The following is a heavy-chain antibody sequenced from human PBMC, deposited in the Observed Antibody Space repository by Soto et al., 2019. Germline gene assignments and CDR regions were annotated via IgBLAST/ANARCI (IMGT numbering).Heavy chain of an antibody. V-gene: IGHV3-23*01. Sequence: PGGSLRLSCVASGFSVSANYMSWVRQAPGKGLEWVSAISGSGGSTYYADSVKGRFTISRDNSKNTLYLQMNSLRAEDTAVYYCAREKAPRGAFDIWGQGTMVTVSS. J-gene: IGHJ3*02. CDR1: GFSVSANY. CDR3: AREKAPRGAFDI. CDR2: ISGSGGST.